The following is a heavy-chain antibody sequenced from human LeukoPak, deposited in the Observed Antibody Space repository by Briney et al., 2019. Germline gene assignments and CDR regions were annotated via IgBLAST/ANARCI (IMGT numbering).Heavy chain of an antibody. CDR2: ISGSGGST. V-gene: IGHV3-23*01. CDR1: GFTFSSYA. D-gene: IGHD6-19*01. J-gene: IGHJ4*02. CDR3: AKGRTPTGYSSGWYDY. Sequence: GGSLRLSCAASGFTFSSYAMSWVRQAPGKGLEWVSAISGSGGSTYYADSVKGRFTISRDNSKNTLYLQMNSLRAEDTAVYYCAKGRTPTGYSSGWYDYWGQGTLVTVSS.